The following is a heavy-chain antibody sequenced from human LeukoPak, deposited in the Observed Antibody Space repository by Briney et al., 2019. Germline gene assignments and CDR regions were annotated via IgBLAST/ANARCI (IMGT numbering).Heavy chain of an antibody. J-gene: IGHJ4*02. D-gene: IGHD3-22*01. CDR2: ISAYTANT. V-gene: IGHV1-18*01. Sequence: ASVKVSCKASGYTFTSYAMNWVRQAPGQGLEWMGWISAYTANTNYAQNLQGRVTMTTDTSTTTAYMELRSLRSDDTAMYYCARGGGYQDYWGQGTLVTVSS. CDR1: GYTFTSYA. CDR3: ARGGGYQDY.